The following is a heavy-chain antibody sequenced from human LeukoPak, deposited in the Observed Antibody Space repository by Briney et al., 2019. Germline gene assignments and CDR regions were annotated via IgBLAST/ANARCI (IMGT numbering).Heavy chain of an antibody. CDR1: GGSISSSSYY. V-gene: IGHV4-39*07. CDR3: ARENSGPSGSPNWFDP. Sequence: SETLSLTCTVSGGSISSSSYYWGWIRQPPGKGLEWIGSIYYSGSTYYNPSLKSRVTISVDTSKNQFSLKLSSVTAADTAVYYCARENSGPSGSPNWFDPWGQGTLVTVSS. J-gene: IGHJ5*02. CDR2: IYYSGST. D-gene: IGHD3-10*01.